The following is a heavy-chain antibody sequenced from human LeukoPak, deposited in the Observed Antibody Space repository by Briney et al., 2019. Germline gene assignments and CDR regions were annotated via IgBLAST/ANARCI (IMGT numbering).Heavy chain of an antibody. CDR3: AKDLYYDSSGYYDAFDI. J-gene: IGHJ3*02. CDR1: GFTFSRYT. Sequence: GGSLRLSCAASGFTFSRYTIHWVRQAPGKGLEWVAVLSYAGIDNYADSVKGRFTISRDNSKNTLYLQMNSLRAEDTAVYYCAKDLYYDSSGYYDAFDIWGQGTMVAVSS. V-gene: IGHV3-30*04. CDR2: LSYAGID. D-gene: IGHD3-22*01.